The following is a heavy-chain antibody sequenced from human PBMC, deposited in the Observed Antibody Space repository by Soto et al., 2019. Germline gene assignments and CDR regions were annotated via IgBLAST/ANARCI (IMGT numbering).Heavy chain of an antibody. CDR3: ARFQWWGSSSPYFDY. D-gene: IGHD6-13*01. CDR1: GGSISSSNW. V-gene: IGHV4-4*02. Sequence: SETLSLTCAVSGGSISSSNWWSWVRQPPGKGLEWIGEIYHSGSTNYNPSLKSRVTISVDKSKNQFSLKLSSVTAADTAVYYCARFQWWGSSSPYFDYWGQGTLVTVSS. J-gene: IGHJ4*02. CDR2: IYHSGST.